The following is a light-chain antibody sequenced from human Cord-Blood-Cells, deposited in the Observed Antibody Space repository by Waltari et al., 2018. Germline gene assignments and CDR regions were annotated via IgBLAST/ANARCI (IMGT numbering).Light chain of an antibody. V-gene: IGLV7-46*01. CDR1: TGAVPSGHY. CDR3: FLSYSGARV. CDR2: DTS. Sequence: QPVVTQAPSLTLSPGGTVTLTCGPSTGAVPSGHYPYCFQQKPAQPPSTLIYDTSNKHSCTPARFSGSLLGGKPALTLSGAQPEDEAEYYCFLSYSGARVFGGGTKLTVL. J-gene: IGLJ3*02.